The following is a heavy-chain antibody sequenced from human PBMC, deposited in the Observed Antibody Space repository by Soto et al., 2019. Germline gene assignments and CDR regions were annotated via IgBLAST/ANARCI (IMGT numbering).Heavy chain of an antibody. J-gene: IGHJ4*02. CDR1: GGSISSSNW. CDR3: WSYTPVMVRGDY. CDR2: IYHSGST. D-gene: IGHD3-10*01. V-gene: IGHV4-4*02. Sequence: QVQLQESGPGLVKPSGTLSLTCAVSGGSISSSNWWRWVRQPPGKGLEWIGEIYHSGSTNYNPSLKSRVTISVVKSKNQFALKLSSVTAADTAVYYCWSYTPVMVRGDYWGQGTLVTVSS.